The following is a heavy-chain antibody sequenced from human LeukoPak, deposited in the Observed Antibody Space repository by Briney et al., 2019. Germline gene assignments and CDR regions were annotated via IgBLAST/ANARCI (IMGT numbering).Heavy chain of an antibody. CDR3: AEGYRSFFDY. J-gene: IGHJ4*02. CDR2: IIGRGGGT. CDR1: GFTFSSYA. D-gene: IGHD5-24*01. Sequence: PGGPLRLSCTASGFTFSSYATSGVRRARGKGREGVSAIIGRGGGTFYADPVKALFPIPRDNSKNTLSLKVKPLRAGDTAVLYFAEGYRSFFDYWGQGPVVTVSS. V-gene: IGHV3-23*01.